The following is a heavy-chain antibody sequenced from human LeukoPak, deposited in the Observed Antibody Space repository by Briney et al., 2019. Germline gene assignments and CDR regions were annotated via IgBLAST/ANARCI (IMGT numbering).Heavy chain of an antibody. J-gene: IGHJ4*02. CDR1: GFTFSTYS. CDR3: ANLYGSCSLFDY. V-gene: IGHV3-21*01. D-gene: IGHD2-15*01. Sequence: GGSLRLSCAASGFTFSTYSMNWVRQAPGKGLEWVSSISSSSSYIYYADSVKGRFTISRDNAKNTLYLQMNSLRAEDTAVYYCANLYGSCSLFDYWGQGTLVTVSS. CDR2: ISSSSSYI.